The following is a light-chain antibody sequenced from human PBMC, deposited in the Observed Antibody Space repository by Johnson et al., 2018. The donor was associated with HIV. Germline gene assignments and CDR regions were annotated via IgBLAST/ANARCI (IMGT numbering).Light chain of an antibody. CDR3: GTWDTSLSTGGV. J-gene: IGLJ1*01. CDR2: KDN. Sequence: VLTQPPSVSAAPGQKVTISCSGSSSTIGSNYVSWYQLLPGTPPKLLIFKDNERPSGIPDRFSGSKSGTSATLGIPGLQTGDEADYYCGTWDTSLSTGGVFGTGTKVTVL. V-gene: IGLV1-51*02. CDR1: SSTIGSNY.